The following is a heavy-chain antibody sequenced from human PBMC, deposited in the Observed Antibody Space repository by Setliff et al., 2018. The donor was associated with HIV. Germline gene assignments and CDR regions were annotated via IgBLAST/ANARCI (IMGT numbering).Heavy chain of an antibody. CDR1: GFTFSSYA. CDR2: ISGSGTTI. V-gene: IGHV3-11*01. D-gene: IGHD3-3*01. J-gene: IGHJ4*02. CDR3: ARGRVESFWSDLIPSDY. Sequence: GGSLRLSCAASGFTFSSYAMSWIRQAPGKGLQWVSDISGSGTTIYYADSVKGRFTISRDNAKNSLYLQMNSLRADDTAVYYCARGRVESFWSDLIPSDYWGQGTLVTVSS.